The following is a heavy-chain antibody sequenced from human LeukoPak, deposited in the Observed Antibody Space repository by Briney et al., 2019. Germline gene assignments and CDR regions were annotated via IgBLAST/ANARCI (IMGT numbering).Heavy chain of an antibody. J-gene: IGHJ6*03. CDR1: GFTFGNYG. CDR2: SGTGKMT. V-gene: IGHV3-23*01. CDR3: AKNGDRGAYCTGGTCYPYFYYYMDV. Sequence: GGSLRLSCAASGFTFGNYGMSWVRQAPGKGLEWVSSSGTGKMTYYADSVKGRFTISRDKSKSTVYLQMNSLRVDDTAVYFCAKNGDRGAYCTGGTCYPYFYYYMDVWGKGTTVTI. D-gene: IGHD2-15*01.